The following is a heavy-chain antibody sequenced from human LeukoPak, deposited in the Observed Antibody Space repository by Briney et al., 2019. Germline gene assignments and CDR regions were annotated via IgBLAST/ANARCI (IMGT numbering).Heavy chain of an antibody. J-gene: IGHJ4*02. Sequence: GGSLRLSCAASGFTFSSYGMSWVRQAPGKGLEWVSAISGSGGSTYYADSVKGRFTISRDNSKNTLYLQMNSLRAEDTAVYYCAKDYDYGDYSRGFDYWGQGTLVTVSS. D-gene: IGHD4-17*01. CDR3: AKDYDYGDYSRGFDY. CDR2: ISGSGGST. V-gene: IGHV3-23*01. CDR1: GFTFSSYG.